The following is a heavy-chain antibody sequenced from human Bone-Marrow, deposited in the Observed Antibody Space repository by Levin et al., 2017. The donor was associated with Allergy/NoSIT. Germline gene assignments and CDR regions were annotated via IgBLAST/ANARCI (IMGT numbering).Heavy chain of an antibody. CDR3: ARGGSHYYDSSGYYISGAMDY. CDR2: LYTGGTT. Sequence: SCAASGFTVSDYLMTWVRQAPGKGLQWLSILYTGGTTYYADSVEGRFTISRDNSNNTVYLQMNSLRAEDTAVYYCARGGSHYYDSSGYYISGAMDYWGRGTLVTVSS. V-gene: IGHV3-53*03. D-gene: IGHD3-22*01. J-gene: IGHJ4*02. CDR1: GFTVSDYL.